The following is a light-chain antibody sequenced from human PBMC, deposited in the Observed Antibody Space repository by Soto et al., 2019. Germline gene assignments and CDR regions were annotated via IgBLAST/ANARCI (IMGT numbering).Light chain of an antibody. CDR3: QQHHDWPLT. V-gene: IGKV3-15*01. J-gene: IGKJ4*01. Sequence: EIGMTQSPATMFVSPWERATLACRASQSVSSHLAWYQQKPGQTPRLLIYAASTRATGIPATFSGSGSGTEFTLTISSLQSEDYAVYYCQQHHDWPLTFGGGTKVEI. CDR1: QSVSSH. CDR2: AAS.